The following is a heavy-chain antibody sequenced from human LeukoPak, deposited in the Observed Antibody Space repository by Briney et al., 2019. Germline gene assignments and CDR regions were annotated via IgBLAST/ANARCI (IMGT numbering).Heavy chain of an antibody. CDR2: IYTSGST. CDR3: ARDGPIYESSRSWAFDI. D-gene: IGHD3-22*01. V-gene: IGHV4-61*02. Sequence: PSQTLSLTCTVSGGSISSGSYYWSWIRQPAGKGLEWIGRIYTSGSTNYNPSLKSRVTISVDTSKNQFSLKLSSVTAADTAVYYCARDGPIYESSRSWAFDIWGQGTMVTVSS. CDR1: GGSISSGSYY. J-gene: IGHJ3*02.